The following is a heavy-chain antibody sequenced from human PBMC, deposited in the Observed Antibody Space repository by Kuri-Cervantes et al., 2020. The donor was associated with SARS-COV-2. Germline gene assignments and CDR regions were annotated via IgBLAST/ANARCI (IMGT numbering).Heavy chain of an antibody. V-gene: IGHV4-39*07. D-gene: IGHD1-26*01. CDR2: INHSGST. CDR3: ATGSYYVAYDY. CDR1: GGSISSSSYY. Sequence: SETLSLTCTVSGGSISSSSYYWGWIRQPPGKGLEWIGEINHSGSTNYNPSLKSRVTISLDTSKNQFSLKLSSVTAADTAVYYCATGSYYVAYDYWGQGTLVTVSS. J-gene: IGHJ4*02.